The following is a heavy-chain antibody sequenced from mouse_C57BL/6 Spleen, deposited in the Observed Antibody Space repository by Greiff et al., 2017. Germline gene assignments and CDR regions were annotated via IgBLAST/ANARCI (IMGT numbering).Heavy chain of an antibody. CDR2: ISSGGSYT. CDR3: ARPYDGYYGY. J-gene: IGHJ2*01. V-gene: IGHV5-6*01. CDR1: GFTFSSYG. D-gene: IGHD2-3*01. Sequence: EVHLVESGGDLVKPGGSLKLSCAASGFTFSSYGMSWVRQTPDKRLEWVATISSGGSYTYYPDSVKGRFTISRDNAKNTLYLQMSSLKSEDTAMYYCARPYDGYYGYWGQGTTLTVSS.